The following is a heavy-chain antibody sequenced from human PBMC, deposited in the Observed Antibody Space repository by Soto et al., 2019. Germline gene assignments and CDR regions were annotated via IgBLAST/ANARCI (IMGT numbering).Heavy chain of an antibody. J-gene: IGHJ6*02. Sequence: GSAVKVSGTASGYTFTCYYMNLVRHSPGQGVEWMGWINPNSGGTNYAQKFQGRFTMTMDTSISTAYMELSRLRSDDTAVYYCARQQLLATDMVWWGYYYSAMDVWGQGTTPTDSS. CDR2: INPNSGGT. CDR1: GYTFTCYY. D-gene: IGHD5-18*01. CDR3: ARQQLLATDMVWWGYYYSAMDV. V-gene: IGHV1-2*02.